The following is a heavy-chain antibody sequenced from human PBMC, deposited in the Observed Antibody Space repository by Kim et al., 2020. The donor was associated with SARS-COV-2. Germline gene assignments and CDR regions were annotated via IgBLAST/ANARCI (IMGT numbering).Heavy chain of an antibody. Sequence: SETLSLTCTVSDGSISSSYWSWIRQPPGKELEWIAYTHYSGSTNYNPSLKSRVTISLDTSKNQLALKLSSVTAADTAVYYCARGYCSGGSCYRLPLEHWGQGTWSPS. CDR3: ARGYCSGGSCYRLPLEH. D-gene: IGHD2-15*01. CDR1: DGSISSSY. CDR2: THYSGST. V-gene: IGHV4-59*01. J-gene: IGHJ1*01.